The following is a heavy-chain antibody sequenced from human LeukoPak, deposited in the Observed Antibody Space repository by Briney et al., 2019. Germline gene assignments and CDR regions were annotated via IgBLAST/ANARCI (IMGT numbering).Heavy chain of an antibody. V-gene: IGHV7-4-1*02. D-gene: IGHD6-19*01. CDR2: INTNTGNP. J-gene: IGHJ4*02. CDR1: GYTFTNYA. Sequence: ASVKVSCKASGYTFTNYAMNWVRQAPGQGPEWMGWINTNTGNPTYAQGFTGRFVFSLDTSVSTAYLQSSSLKAEDTAVYYCARDRYSSGWYGGDYWGQGTLVTVSS. CDR3: ARDRYSSGWYGGDY.